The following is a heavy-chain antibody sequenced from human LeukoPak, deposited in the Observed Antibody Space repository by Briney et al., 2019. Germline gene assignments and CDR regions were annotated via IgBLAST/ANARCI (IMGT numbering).Heavy chain of an antibody. CDR1: GDSVSSSSYY. V-gene: IGHV4-39*01. J-gene: IGHJ4*02. CDR2: IYYSGNT. CDR3: ASETSSCFDY. D-gene: IGHD6-6*01. Sequence: SETLSPTCTVSGDSVSSSSYYWGWIRQPPGKGLEWIGSIYYSGNTYYNPSLRSRVTMSVDTSKNQVSLKLSSVTVADTAVYYCASETSSCFDYWGQGILVTVSS.